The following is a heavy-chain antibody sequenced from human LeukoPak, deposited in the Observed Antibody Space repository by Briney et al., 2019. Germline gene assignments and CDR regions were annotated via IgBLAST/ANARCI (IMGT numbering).Heavy chain of an antibody. CDR2: INPNSGGT. V-gene: IGHV1-2*02. J-gene: IGHJ4*02. D-gene: IGHD2-21*02. CDR3: ARAYCGGDCSNTYYFDY. CDR1: GYTFTGYY. Sequence: ASVTVSCKASGYTFTGYYMHWVRQAPGQGLEWMGWINPNSGGTNYAQKFQGRVTMTRDTSISTAYMELSRLRSDDTAVYYCARAYCGGDCSNTYYFDYWGQGTLVTVSS.